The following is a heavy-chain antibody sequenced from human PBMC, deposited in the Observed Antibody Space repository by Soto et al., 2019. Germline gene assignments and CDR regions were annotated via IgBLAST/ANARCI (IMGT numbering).Heavy chain of an antibody. CDR2: INPNNGNT. CDR1: GYTVTNYG. J-gene: IGHJ5*02. D-gene: IGHD2-15*01. CDR3: ARGGCRGGSCYAWFDP. V-gene: IGHV1-18*01. Sequence: ASVKVSRKASGYTVTNYGISWVRQAPGQGLEWMGWINPNNGNTNYAQNFQGRVTMTIDTSTSTAYMELRSLRSDDTAVYFCARGGCRGGSCYAWFDPWGQGTLVIVSS.